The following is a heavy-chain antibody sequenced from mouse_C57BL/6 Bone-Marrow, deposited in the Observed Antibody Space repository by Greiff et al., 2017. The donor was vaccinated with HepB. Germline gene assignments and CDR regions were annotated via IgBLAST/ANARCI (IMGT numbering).Heavy chain of an antibody. CDR2: ISSGGSYT. V-gene: IGHV5-6*01. CDR1: GFTFSSYG. J-gene: IGHJ2*01. D-gene: IGHD4-1*01. Sequence: EVKLMESGGDLVKPGGSLKLSCAASGFTFSSYGMSWVRQTPDKRLEWVATISSGGSYTYYPDSVKGRFTISRDNAKNTLYLQMSSLKSEDTAMYYCARHPGTLYYFDYWGQGTTLTVSS. CDR3: ARHPGTLYYFDY.